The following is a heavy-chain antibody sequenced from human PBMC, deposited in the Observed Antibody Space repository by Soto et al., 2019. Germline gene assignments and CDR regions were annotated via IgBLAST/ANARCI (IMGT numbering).Heavy chain of an antibody. CDR2: IKQDGSEK. D-gene: IGHD3-10*01. V-gene: IGHV3-7*05. Sequence: GGSLRLSCAASGFTFSSYWMSWVRQAPGKGLEWVANIKQDGSEKYYVDSVKGRFTISRDNAKNSLYLQMNSLSAEDTAVYYCARDRSRRGVIIAYYFDYWGQGTLVTVSS. CDR3: ARDRSRRGVIIAYYFDY. J-gene: IGHJ4*02. CDR1: GFTFSSYW.